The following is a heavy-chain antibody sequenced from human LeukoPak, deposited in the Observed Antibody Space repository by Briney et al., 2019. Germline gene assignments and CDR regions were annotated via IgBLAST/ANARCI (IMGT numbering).Heavy chain of an antibody. D-gene: IGHD1-26*01. V-gene: IGHV3-23*01. CDR1: KFAFSSYA. J-gene: IGHJ3*02. CDR2: ISGGGGNT. Sequence: GGSLRLSCAASKFAFSSYAMSWVRQAPGKGLEWVSAISGGGGNTYYADSVKGRFTISRDNSKNTLYLQMNSLRAEDTAVYYCGKNPYSGSLSPFDIWGQGTMVTVSS. CDR3: GKNPYSGSLSPFDI.